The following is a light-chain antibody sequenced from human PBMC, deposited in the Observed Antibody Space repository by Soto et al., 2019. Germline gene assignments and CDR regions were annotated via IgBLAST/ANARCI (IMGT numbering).Light chain of an antibody. V-gene: IGLV2-14*01. J-gene: IGLJ1*01. CDR2: DVS. Sequence: QSVLTQPASVSGSPGQSITISCTGTSSDVGGYNYVSWYQQHPGKAPKLMIYDVSNRPSGVSNRFSGSNSGNTASLTISGLPAEDEADYYCSSYTSSSTLLYVFGTGTKLTVL. CDR3: SSYTSSSTLLYV. CDR1: SSDVGGYNY.